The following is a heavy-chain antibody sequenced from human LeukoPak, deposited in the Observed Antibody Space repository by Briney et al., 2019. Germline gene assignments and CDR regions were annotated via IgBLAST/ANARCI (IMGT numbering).Heavy chain of an antibody. CDR3: AKVRYCSGGSCGYFDY. Sequence: GSLRLSCAASGFTFSSYGMHWVRQAPGKGLEWVSAISGSGGSTYYADSVKGRFTISRDNSKNTLYLQMNSLRAEDTAVYYCAKVRYCSGGSCGYFDYWGQGTLVTVSS. D-gene: IGHD2-15*01. V-gene: IGHV3-23*01. J-gene: IGHJ4*02. CDR2: ISGSGGST. CDR1: GFTFSSYG.